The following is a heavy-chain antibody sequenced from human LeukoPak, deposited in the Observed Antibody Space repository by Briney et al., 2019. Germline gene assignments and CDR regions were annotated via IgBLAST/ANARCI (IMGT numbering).Heavy chain of an antibody. CDR2: IIPKFAVT. J-gene: IGHJ4*02. D-gene: IGHD3-10*01. Sequence: GASVKVSCKASGGTLSSYAISWVRQAPGQGLEWMGRIIPKFAVTNYAQNFQGRVTITADKSTSTAYMELSSLRSDDTAVYYCARDRGTVPFDYWGQGTLVTVSS. V-gene: IGHV1-69*04. CDR3: ARDRGTVPFDY. CDR1: GGTLSSYA.